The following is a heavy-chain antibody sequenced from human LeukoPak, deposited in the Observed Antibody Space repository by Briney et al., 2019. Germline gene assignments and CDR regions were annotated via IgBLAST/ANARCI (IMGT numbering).Heavy chain of an antibody. J-gene: IGHJ5*02. V-gene: IGHV4-31*03. Sequence: PSETLSLTCTVSGGSISSGGYYWSWIRQHPGKGLEWIGYIYYSGSTYYNPSLKSRVTISVDTSKNQFSLKLSSVTAADTAVYYCATQEDYYGSGRGLSWFDPRGQGTLVTVSS. CDR3: ATQEDYYGSGRGLSWFDP. CDR1: GGSISSGGYY. D-gene: IGHD3-10*01. CDR2: IYYSGST.